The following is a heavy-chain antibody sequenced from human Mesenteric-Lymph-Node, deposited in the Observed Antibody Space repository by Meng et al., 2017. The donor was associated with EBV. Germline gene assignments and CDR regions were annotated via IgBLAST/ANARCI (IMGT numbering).Heavy chain of an antibody. V-gene: IGHV1-69*01. D-gene: IGHD6-13*01. Sequence: QGEVVPVGGEVKKPGSSVKVSCKAAGGTFRTNAISLVRQAPGQGLEWMGGISPVFGTANYAQNFQGRVTITADESTSTAHMELSSLRSEDTAVYYCARRYRSSWDYIDYWGQGILATVSS. J-gene: IGHJ4*02. CDR3: ARRYRSSWDYIDY. CDR2: ISPVFGTA. CDR1: GGTFRTNA.